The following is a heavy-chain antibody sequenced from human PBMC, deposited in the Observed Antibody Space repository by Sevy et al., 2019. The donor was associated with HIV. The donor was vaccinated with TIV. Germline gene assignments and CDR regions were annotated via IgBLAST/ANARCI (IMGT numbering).Heavy chain of an antibody. Sequence: GGSLRLSCTASGFIFGDYGMSWVRQAPGKGLEWIAFFKSKIHGGTTENAASVKGRFTISRNDSKNIVYLQMSNLKTEETAVYYCRGGGGSQSIFDYWGQGTLVTVSS. CDR2: FKSKIHGGTT. CDR1: GFIFGDYG. D-gene: IGHD3-10*01. V-gene: IGHV3-49*04. CDR3: RGGGGSQSIFDY. J-gene: IGHJ4*02.